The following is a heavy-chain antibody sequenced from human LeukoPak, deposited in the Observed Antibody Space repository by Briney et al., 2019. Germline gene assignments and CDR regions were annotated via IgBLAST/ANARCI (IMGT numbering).Heavy chain of an antibody. D-gene: IGHD6-19*01. V-gene: IGHV3-30*02. CDR3: AKQRGYSSRLGTYYMDV. CDR2: IRYDGSNK. Sequence: TGGSLRLSCAASGFTFSSYGMHWVRQAPGKGLEWVAFIRYDGSNKYYADSVKGRLTISRDNSKNTLYLQMNSLRAEDTAVYYCAKQRGYSSRLGTYYMDVWGKGTTVTVSS. CDR1: GFTFSSYG. J-gene: IGHJ6*03.